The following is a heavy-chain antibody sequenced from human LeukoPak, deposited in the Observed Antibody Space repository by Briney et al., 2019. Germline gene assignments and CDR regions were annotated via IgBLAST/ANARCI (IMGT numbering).Heavy chain of an antibody. CDR3: ARDSYSSSWYYYYYYYMDV. CDR1: GFTFSSYT. V-gene: IGHV3-7*01. D-gene: IGHD6-13*01. CDR2: IKQDGSEK. Sequence: GGSLRLSCAASGFTFSSYTMNWVRQAPGKGLEWVANIKQDGSEKYYVDSVKGRFTISRDNAKNSLYLQMNSLRAEDTAVYYCARDSYSSSWYYYYYYYMDVWGKGTTVTVSS. J-gene: IGHJ6*03.